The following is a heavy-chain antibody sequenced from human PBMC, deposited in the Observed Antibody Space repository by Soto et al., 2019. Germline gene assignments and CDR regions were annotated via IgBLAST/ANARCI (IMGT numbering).Heavy chain of an antibody. Sequence: QVLLQESGPGLVQPSETLSLTCTVSGGSVNYYYWNWFRQSPGKGLEWIGYVYYSGTTYYNPSHQRRVINSIGTSRNQFSLNLTSVTAADSAIYYCARAGRSWRYFFDSWGRGTLVTVSS. CDR2: VYYSGTT. D-gene: IGHD6-13*01. V-gene: IGHV4-59*02. CDR3: ARAGRSWRYFFDS. CDR1: GGSVNYYY. J-gene: IGHJ4*02.